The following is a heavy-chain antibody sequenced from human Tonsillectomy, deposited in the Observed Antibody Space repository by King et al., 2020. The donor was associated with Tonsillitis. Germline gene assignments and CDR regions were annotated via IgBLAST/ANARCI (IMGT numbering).Heavy chain of an antibody. Sequence: QLVQSGGGLVQPGGSLRLSCAASGFTFSDYWMSWVRQAPGKGLEWVANIKQDGSEIYYVGSVKGGFTISRDNAKNALYLQMNSLRVEDTAVYYCATPGPYDRGDNVREIWGQGSRV. CDR2: IKQDGSEI. CDR3: ATPGPYDRGDNVREI. J-gene: IGHJ4*02. CDR1: GFTFSDYW. D-gene: IGHD4-17*01. V-gene: IGHV3-7*01.